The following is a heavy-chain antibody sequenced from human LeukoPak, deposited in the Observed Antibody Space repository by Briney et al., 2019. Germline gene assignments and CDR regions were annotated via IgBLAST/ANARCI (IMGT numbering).Heavy chain of an antibody. V-gene: IGHV3-7*01. J-gene: IGHJ4*02. Sequence: GGSLRLSCAASGFTFSDYYMSWIRQAPGKGLEWVANIKQDGTEKYSVDSVKGRFTISRDNAKNSLYLQMNSVRAEDTAVYYCVRDFRFLDDYWGQGTLVSVSS. CDR3: VRDFRFLDDY. D-gene: IGHD3-3*01. CDR1: GFTFSDYY. CDR2: IKQDGTEK.